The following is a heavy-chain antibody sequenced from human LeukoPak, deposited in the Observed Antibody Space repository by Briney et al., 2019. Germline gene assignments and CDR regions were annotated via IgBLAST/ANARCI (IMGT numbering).Heavy chain of an antibody. CDR2: ITSKAYGGTT. Sequence: PGRSLRLSCTASGFTFGDYAMGWFRQAPGKGLEWVGYITSKAYGGTTEYDASVKGRFTISRDDSKSIAYLQMNSLKTEDTAVYYCTRGRLQIDYWGQGTLVTVSS. CDR3: TRGRLQIDY. J-gene: IGHJ4*02. V-gene: IGHV3-49*03. CDR1: GFTFGDYA. D-gene: IGHD5-24*01.